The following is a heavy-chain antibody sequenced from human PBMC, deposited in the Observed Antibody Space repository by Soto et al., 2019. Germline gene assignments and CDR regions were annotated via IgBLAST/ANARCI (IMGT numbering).Heavy chain of an antibody. CDR3: ARDGIAAAGYYYYGMDV. CDR1: GFTFSSYS. D-gene: IGHD6-13*01. J-gene: IGHJ6*02. Sequence: GGSLRLSCAASGFTFSSYSMNWVRQAPGKGLEWVSSISSSSSYIYYADSVKGRFTISRDNAKNSLYPQMNSLRAEDTAVYYCARDGIAAAGYYYYGMDVWGQGTTVTVSS. V-gene: IGHV3-21*01. CDR2: ISSSSSYI.